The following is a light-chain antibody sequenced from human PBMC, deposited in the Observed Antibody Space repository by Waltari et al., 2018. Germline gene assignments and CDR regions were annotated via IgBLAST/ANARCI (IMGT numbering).Light chain of an antibody. CDR2: GAS. Sequence: EILLTQSPGTLSLSPGERATLSCRASQSISSNYSAWYQQKPGQAPRLLIYGASSRATGIPDRFSGSGYDTDFTLTVSRLESEDFGVYYCQQYGSSPLTFGQGTKVEIK. CDR3: QQYGSSPLT. CDR1: QSISSNY. J-gene: IGKJ2*01. V-gene: IGKV3-20*01.